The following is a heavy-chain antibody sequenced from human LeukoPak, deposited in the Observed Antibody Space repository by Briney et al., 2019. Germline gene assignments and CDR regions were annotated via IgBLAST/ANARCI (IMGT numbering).Heavy chain of an antibody. J-gene: IGHJ4*02. CDR3: ARHRPRRAGPLKVVAATHPFDY. D-gene: IGHD2-15*01. CDR2: INHSGST. Sequence: ASETLSLTCAVYGGSFSGYYWSWIRQPPGKGLEWIGEINHSGSTNYNPSPKSRVTISVDTSKNQFSLKLSSVTAADTAVYYCARHRPRRAGPLKVVAATHPFDYWGQGTLVTVSS. CDR1: GGSFSGYY. V-gene: IGHV4-34*01.